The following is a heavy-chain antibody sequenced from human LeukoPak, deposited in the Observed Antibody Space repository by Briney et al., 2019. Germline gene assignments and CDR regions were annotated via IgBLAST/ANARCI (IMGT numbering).Heavy chain of an antibody. CDR2: ISYDGSNK. V-gene: IGHV3-30*04. J-gene: IGHJ4*02. CDR1: GFTFSSYA. CDR3: ARDTRIDYGDYGFLVDY. Sequence: GGSLRLSCAASGFTFSSYAMHWVRQAPGKGLEWVAVISYDGSNKYYADSVKGRFTISRDNSKNTLYLQMNSLRAEDTAVYYCARDTRIDYGDYGFLVDYWGQGTLATVSS. D-gene: IGHD4-17*01.